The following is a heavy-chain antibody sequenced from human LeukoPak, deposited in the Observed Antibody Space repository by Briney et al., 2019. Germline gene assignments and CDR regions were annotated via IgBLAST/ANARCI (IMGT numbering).Heavy chain of an antibody. D-gene: IGHD1-26*01. Sequence: SETLSLTCTVSGGSISSSSYYWGWIRQPPGKGLEWIGSIYYSGSTYYNPSLKSRVTISVDTSKNQFSLKLSSVTAADTAVYYCARQLVNSGSLALDYWGQGTLVTVSS. CDR2: IYYSGST. J-gene: IGHJ4*02. CDR1: GGSISSSSYY. CDR3: ARQLVNSGSLALDY. V-gene: IGHV4-39*01.